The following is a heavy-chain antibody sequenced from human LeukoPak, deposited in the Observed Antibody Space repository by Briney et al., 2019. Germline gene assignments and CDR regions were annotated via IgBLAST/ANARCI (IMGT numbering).Heavy chain of an antibody. CDR2: IYYSGST. CDR1: GGSISGYY. D-gene: IGHD2-15*01. J-gene: IGHJ6*03. CDR3: ARNKYCSGGSCYRGYYYYMDV. V-gene: IGHV4-59*01. Sequence: SDTLSLTCTVSGGSISGYYWSWIRQPPGKGLEWIGYIYYSGSTNYNPSLKSRVTISVDTSKNQFSLKLSSVTAADTAVYYCARNKYCSGGSCYRGYYYYMDVWGKGTTVTVSS.